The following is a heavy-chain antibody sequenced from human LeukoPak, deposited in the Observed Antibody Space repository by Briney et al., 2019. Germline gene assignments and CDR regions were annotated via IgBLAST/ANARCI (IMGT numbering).Heavy chain of an antibody. CDR3: ASDRQWLVRGENY. CDR2: ISSSSSYI. Sequence: GGSLRLSXAASGFTFSSYSMNWVRQAPGKGLEWVSSISSSSSYIYYADSVKGRFTISRDNAKNSLYLQMNSLRAEDTAVYYCASDRQWLVRGENYWGQGTLVTVSS. D-gene: IGHD6-19*01. CDR1: GFTFSSYS. V-gene: IGHV3-21*01. J-gene: IGHJ4*02.